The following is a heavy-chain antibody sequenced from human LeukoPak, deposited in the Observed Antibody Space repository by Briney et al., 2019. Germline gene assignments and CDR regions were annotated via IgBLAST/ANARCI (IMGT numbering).Heavy chain of an antibody. J-gene: IGHJ6*03. V-gene: IGHV1-8*03. D-gene: IGHD3-3*01. CDR1: GYSFTSYD. Sequence: ASVKVSCKASGYSFTSYDINWVRQATGQGLEWMGWTNPNRGDTGYAQKFQGRVTITRNTSISTAYMELSSLRSEDTAVYYCARGLWGDFWSGDYYYYYMDVWGEGTTVTVSS. CDR2: TNPNRGDT. CDR3: ARGLWGDFWSGDYYYYYMDV.